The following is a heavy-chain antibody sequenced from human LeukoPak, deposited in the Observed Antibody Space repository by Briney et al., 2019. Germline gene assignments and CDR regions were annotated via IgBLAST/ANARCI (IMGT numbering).Heavy chain of an antibody. V-gene: IGHV4-39*01. CDR1: GGSISSRTYY. D-gene: IGHD3-3*01. J-gene: IGHJ4*02. CDR3: AAAYYDLWSGYPHPN. CDR2: IYYSGST. Sequence: PSETLSLTCTVSGGSISSRTYYWAWIRLPPGKGLEWIGSIYYSGSTNYNPSLKSRVAISIDTSKNQFSLNLNSVTAADTAVYYCAAAYYDLWSGYPHPNWGQGTLVTVSS.